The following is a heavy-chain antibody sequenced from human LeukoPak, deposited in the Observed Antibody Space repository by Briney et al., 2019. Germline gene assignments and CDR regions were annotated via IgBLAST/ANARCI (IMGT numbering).Heavy chain of an antibody. CDR2: ISGSGGST. CDR1: GFTFSSYA. D-gene: IGHD2-2*01. CDR3: AKRPSCSSTSCYGRYFDY. Sequence: GGSLRLSCAASGFTFSSYAMSWVRQAPGKGLEWVSAISGSGGSTYYADSVKGRFTISRDNSKNTLYLQMNSLRAEDTAVYYCAKRPSCSSTSCYGRYFDYWGQGTLVTVSS. J-gene: IGHJ4*02. V-gene: IGHV3-23*01.